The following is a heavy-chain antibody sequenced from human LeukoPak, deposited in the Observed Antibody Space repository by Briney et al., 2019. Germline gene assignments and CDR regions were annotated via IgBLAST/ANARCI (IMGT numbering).Heavy chain of an antibody. Sequence: GGSLILSCAASGFTFSSYAMSWVREAPGRGLELFAVSSGGGGSTSYADSVKGRFTISRGNAKNTPYLQINSLRAEDTAVYYCVRDPYYDFWSGPDLDYWGQGTLVTVSS. CDR2: SSGGGGST. CDR1: GFTFSSYA. CDR3: VRDPYYDFWSGPDLDY. V-gene: IGHV3-23*01. D-gene: IGHD3-3*01. J-gene: IGHJ4*02.